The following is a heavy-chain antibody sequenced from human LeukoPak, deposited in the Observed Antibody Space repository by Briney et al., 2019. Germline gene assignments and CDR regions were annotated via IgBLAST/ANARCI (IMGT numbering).Heavy chain of an antibody. Sequence: GGSLRLSCAASGFTFSSFGMSWVRQAPGQGLEFVSGISGRAGDTFYADFVKGRFTIARDNSKNILYLQMSSLRVEDTAVYYCAKFPYHDVFGWFDPWGQGTLVTVSS. V-gene: IGHV3-23*01. CDR3: AKFPYHDVFGWFDP. D-gene: IGHD3-3*01. J-gene: IGHJ5*02. CDR1: GFTFSSFG. CDR2: ISGRAGDT.